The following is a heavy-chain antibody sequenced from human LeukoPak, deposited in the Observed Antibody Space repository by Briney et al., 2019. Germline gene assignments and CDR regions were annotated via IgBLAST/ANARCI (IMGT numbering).Heavy chain of an antibody. D-gene: IGHD5-12*01. CDR1: GYSISSGYY. V-gene: IGHV4-38-2*02. CDR3: ASPYSGYDGYNWFDP. Sequence: SETLSLTCTASGYSISSGYYWGWIRQPPGKGLEWIGSIYHSGSTYYNPSLKSRVTISVDTSKNQFSLKLSSVTAADTAVYYCASPYSGYDGYNWFDPWGQGTLVTVSS. J-gene: IGHJ5*02. CDR2: IYHSGST.